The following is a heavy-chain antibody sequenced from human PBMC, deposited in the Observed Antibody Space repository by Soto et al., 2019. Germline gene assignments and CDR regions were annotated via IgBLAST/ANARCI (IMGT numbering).Heavy chain of an antibody. CDR2: IYYSGST. CDR1: GGSISSGDYY. V-gene: IGHV4-30-4*01. Sequence: SETLSLTCTVSGGSISSGDYYWSWIRQPPGKGLEWIGYIYYSGSTYYNPSLKSRVTISVDTSKNQFSLKLSSVTAADTAVYYCARWAQYYYDSSGYTDYWGQGTLVTVSS. J-gene: IGHJ4*02. CDR3: ARWAQYYYDSSGYTDY. D-gene: IGHD3-22*01.